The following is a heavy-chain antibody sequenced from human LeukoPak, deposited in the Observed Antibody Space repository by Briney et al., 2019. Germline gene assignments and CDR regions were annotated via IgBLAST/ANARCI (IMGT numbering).Heavy chain of an antibody. CDR3: AKSWGYAANSLHIQH. CDR1: GDSIRSGSFH. CDR2: IYITGST. J-gene: IGHJ1*01. D-gene: IGHD4-23*01. V-gene: IGHV4-61*02. Sequence: SETLSLTCSVSGDSIRSGSFHWNWIRQPAGKGLEWIGRIYITGSTDYNPSLKSRVTMSVDTSNNQFSLKLTSVTAADTAVYYWAKSWGYAANSLHIQHWGQGARVIVSA.